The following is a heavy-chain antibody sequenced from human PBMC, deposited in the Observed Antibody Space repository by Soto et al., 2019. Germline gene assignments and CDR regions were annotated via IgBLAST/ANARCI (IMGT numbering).Heavy chain of an antibody. J-gene: IGHJ4*02. V-gene: IGHV1-18*01. Sequence: ASVKVSCKASGYTFTSYGISWVRQAPGQGLEWMGWISAYNGNTNYAQKLQGRVTMTTDTSTSTACMELRSLRSDDTAVYYCARDFASVVGATTGDYWGQGTLVTVSS. D-gene: IGHD1-26*01. CDR2: ISAYNGNT. CDR3: ARDFASVVGATTGDY. CDR1: GYTFTSYG.